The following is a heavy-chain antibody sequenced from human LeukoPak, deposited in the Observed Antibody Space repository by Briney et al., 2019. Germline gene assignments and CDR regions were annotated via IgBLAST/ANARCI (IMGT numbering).Heavy chain of an antibody. D-gene: IGHD4-23*01. CDR3: ARVRSVGGNPHAFNI. Sequence: GGSLRLSCATSGFTFSGYGMHWVRQAPGKGLEWVTVIWSDGSNKYYADSAKGRFTVSRDNSKNTLYLQMNSLRAEDTALYYCARVRSVGGNPHAFNIWGQGTMVTVSS. J-gene: IGHJ3*02. CDR1: GFTFSGYG. CDR2: IWSDGSNK. V-gene: IGHV3-33*01.